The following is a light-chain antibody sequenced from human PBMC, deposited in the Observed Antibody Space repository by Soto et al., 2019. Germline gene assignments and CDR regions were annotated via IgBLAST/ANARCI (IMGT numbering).Light chain of an antibody. CDR1: SGHSSYA. V-gene: IGLV4-69*01. J-gene: IGLJ2*01. Sequence: QPVLTQSPSASASLGASVKLTFTLSSGHSSYAIAWHQQQPEKGPRYLMKLNSDGSHSKGDGIPDRFSGSSSGAERYLTISILQSEDEADYYCQTWGTGIRVFGGGTKLTVL. CDR2: LNSDGSH. CDR3: QTWGTGIRV.